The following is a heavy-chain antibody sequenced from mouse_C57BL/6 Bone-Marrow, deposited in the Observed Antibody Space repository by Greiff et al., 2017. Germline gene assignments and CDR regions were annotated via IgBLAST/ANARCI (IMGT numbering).Heavy chain of an antibody. Sequence: QLQESDAELVKPGASVKISCKVSGYTFTDHTIHWMKQRPEQGLEWIGYIYPRDGSTNYNGKFKGKATLTADKSSSTAYMQLSSLTSEDSAVYFCAREDYYGSSYDYAMDYWGQGTSVTVSS. CDR3: AREDYYGSSYDYAMDY. D-gene: IGHD1-1*01. CDR2: IYPRDGST. J-gene: IGHJ4*01. CDR1: GYTFTDHT. V-gene: IGHV1-78*01.